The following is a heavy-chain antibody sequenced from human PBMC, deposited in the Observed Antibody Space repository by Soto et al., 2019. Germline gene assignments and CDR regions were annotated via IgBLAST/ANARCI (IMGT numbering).Heavy chain of an antibody. Sequence: VQLQESGPGLVKPSQTLSLTCTVSGGSISSGECYWSWIRQHPGKGLEWIGYIYYSGSTYYNPSLKSRVTISVDTSKNQFSLKLSSVTAADTAVYYCASIVSSAHGEFSDWGQGTLVTVSS. J-gene: IGHJ4*02. CDR1: GGSISSGECY. CDR2: IYYSGST. CDR3: ASIVSSAHGEFSD. V-gene: IGHV4-31*03. D-gene: IGHD3-10*01.